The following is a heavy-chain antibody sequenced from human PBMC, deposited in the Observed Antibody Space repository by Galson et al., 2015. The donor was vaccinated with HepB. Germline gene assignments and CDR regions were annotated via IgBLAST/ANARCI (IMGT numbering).Heavy chain of an antibody. Sequence: LRLSCAASGFTVSSNYMSWIRQPPGKGLEWIGNIYYTGTTYYSPSLKSRVTMSIDTSKNQFSLRLTSVTAVDTAVYYCARDFGWGSRRFDPWGQGTLVTVSS. D-gene: IGHD7-27*01. CDR1: GFTVSSNY. CDR3: ARDFGWGSRRFDP. V-gene: IGHV4-59*04. J-gene: IGHJ5*02. CDR2: IYYTGTT.